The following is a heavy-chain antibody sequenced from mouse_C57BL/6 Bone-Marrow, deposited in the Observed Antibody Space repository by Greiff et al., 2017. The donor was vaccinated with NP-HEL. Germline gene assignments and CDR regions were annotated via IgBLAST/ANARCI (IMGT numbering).Heavy chain of an antibody. D-gene: IGHD1-1*01. CDR2: IYPGSGST. CDR1: GYTFTSYW. Sequence: QVQLQQPGAELVKPGASVKMSCKASGYTFTSYWITWVKQRPGQGLEWIGDIYPGSGSTNYNEKFKSKATLTVDTSSSTAYMQLSSLTSEDSAVYYCARSAYYYGSSLNWYFDVWGTGTTVTVSS. J-gene: IGHJ1*03. V-gene: IGHV1-55*01. CDR3: ARSAYYYGSSLNWYFDV.